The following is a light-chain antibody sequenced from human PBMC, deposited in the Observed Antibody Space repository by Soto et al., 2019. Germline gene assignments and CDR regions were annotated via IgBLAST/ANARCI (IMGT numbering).Light chain of an antibody. V-gene: IGLV2-8*01. CDR3: SSYAGSNNLYV. CDR2: EVS. CDR1: SSDVGGYNY. J-gene: IGLJ1*01. Sequence: QSALTQPPSASGSPGQSVTISCTGTSSDVGGYNYVSWYQQHPGKAPELMIYEVSKRPSGVPDRFSGSKSGNTASLTVSGLQAEDEADYYCSSYAGSNNLYVFGTGTKLTVL.